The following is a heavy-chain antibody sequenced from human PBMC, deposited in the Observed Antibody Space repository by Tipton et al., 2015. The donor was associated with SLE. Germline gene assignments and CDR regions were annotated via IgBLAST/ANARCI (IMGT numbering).Heavy chain of an antibody. V-gene: IGHV4-59*11. CDR2: IYQTGNT. CDR3: ARLRGVDNWYVRWFDR. D-gene: IGHD1-1*01. J-gene: IGHJ5*02. CDR1: GDSMTSHY. Sequence: TLSLTCTVSGDSMTSHYWSWVRQSPGKGLEWIGYIYQTGNTNYNPSLKSRVTMSVDTSKKQFSLRLNSVTAADTAVYYCARLRGVDNWYVRWFDRWGQGTPVTVSS.